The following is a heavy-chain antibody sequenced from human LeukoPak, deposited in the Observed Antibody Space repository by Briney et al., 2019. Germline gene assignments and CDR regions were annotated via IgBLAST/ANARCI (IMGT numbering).Heavy chain of an antibody. CDR3: ARQIASAGTAGFDF. J-gene: IGHJ4*02. CDR2: IYSTGST. Sequence: SETLSLTCTVSGDSISSYYWSWIRQPAGKGLEWIGRIYSTGSTNYNPSLKSRVTMSVDTSKNQFSLRLRSVTAADTAVYYCARQIASAGTAGFDFWGQGALVTVSS. CDR1: GDSISSYY. V-gene: IGHV4-4*07. D-gene: IGHD6-13*01.